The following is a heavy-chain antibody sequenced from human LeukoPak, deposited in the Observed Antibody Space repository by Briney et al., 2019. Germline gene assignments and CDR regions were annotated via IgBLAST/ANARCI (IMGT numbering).Heavy chain of an antibody. J-gene: IGHJ6*03. CDR1: GGSFSNYY. CDR3: ARHNYYGSGGYYMDV. Sequence: SETLSLTCAVYGGSFSNYYWSWIRQPPGKGLEWIGEINHSGSTNYNPSLKSRVTISVDTSKNQFSLKLSSVTAADTAVYYCARHNYYGSGGYYMDVWGKGTTVTVSS. D-gene: IGHD3-10*01. V-gene: IGHV4-34*01. CDR2: INHSGST.